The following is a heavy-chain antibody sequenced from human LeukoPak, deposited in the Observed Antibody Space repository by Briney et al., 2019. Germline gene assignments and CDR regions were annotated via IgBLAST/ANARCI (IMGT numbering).Heavy chain of an antibody. J-gene: IGHJ6*03. CDR2: IFPIFGTA. V-gene: IGHV1-69*05. Sequence: SVKVSCKASGGTFSSYAISWVRQAPGQGLEWMGGIFPIFGTANYAQEFQGRVTITTDESTSTAYMELNILRSEDTAVYYCASSPLVVISGVYYYYYMDDWGKGTTVTVSS. CDR1: GGTFSSYA. CDR3: ASSPLVVISGVYYYYYMDD. D-gene: IGHD3-22*01.